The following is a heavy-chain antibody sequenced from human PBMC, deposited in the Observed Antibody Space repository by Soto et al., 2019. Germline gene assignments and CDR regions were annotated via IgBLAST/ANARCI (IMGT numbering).Heavy chain of an antibody. J-gene: IGHJ6*02. D-gene: IGHD4-17*01. V-gene: IGHV2-70*01. CDR1: GFSLSTSGMC. Sequence: GSGPTLVNPTQTLTLTCTFSGFSLSTSGMCVSWIRQPPGKALEWLALIDWDDDKYYSTSLKTRLTISKDTSKNQVVLTMTNMDPVDTATYYCARSPYGDYEYYGMDVWGQGTTVTVSS. CDR3: ARSPYGDYEYYGMDV. CDR2: IDWDDDK.